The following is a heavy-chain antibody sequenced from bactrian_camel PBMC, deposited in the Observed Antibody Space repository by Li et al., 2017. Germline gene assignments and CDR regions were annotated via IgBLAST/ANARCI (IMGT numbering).Heavy chain of an antibody. CDR1: EDIFRDAC. CDR2: INSDSSTT. D-gene: IGHD2*01. Sequence: HVQLVESGGGSVQAGGSLRLSCAASEDIFRDACMGWFRQVPGKGPEWLSSINSDSSTTLYSDDVKGRFTISKDNAKNVLFLEMNSLKSEDSATYYCAATPEPSRALLVRHTISGLAREPRSPSP. V-gene: IGHV3-2*01. J-gene: IGHJ4*01.